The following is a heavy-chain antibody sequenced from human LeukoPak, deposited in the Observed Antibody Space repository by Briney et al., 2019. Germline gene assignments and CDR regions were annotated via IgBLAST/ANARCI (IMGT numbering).Heavy chain of an antibody. CDR3: TRDRGTYNWLDP. V-gene: IGHV3-73*01. J-gene: IGHJ5*02. CDR1: GXTLSDSA. D-gene: IGHD1-26*01. Sequence: GGSLRLSCAASGXTLSDSAIHWVRQASGKGLEWVGLIDRPAKSYATAYGASVGGRFTISRDDSKNTAYLQMDSLKTEDTALYYCTRDRGTYNWLDPWGQGILVTVSS. CDR2: IDRPAKSYAT.